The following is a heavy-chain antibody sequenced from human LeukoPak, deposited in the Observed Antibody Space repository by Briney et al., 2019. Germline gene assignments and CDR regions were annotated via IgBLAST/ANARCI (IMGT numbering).Heavy chain of an antibody. CDR3: ARAGGGYYYYYMDV. CDR1: GGTFSNYA. V-gene: IGHV1-69*05. J-gene: IGHJ6*03. CDR2: IIPIFGTA. D-gene: IGHD2-15*01. Sequence: ASVKVSCKASGGTFSNYAINWVRQAPGQGLEWMGGIIPIFGTANYAQKFQGRVTITTDESTSTAYMELSSLRSEDTAVYYCARAGGGYYYYYMDVWGKGTTVTVSS.